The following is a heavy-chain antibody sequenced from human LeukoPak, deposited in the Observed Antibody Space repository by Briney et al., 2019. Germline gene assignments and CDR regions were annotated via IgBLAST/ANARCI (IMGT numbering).Heavy chain of an antibody. J-gene: IGHJ4*02. Sequence: ASVKVSCKASGYTFTSYGISWVRQAPGQGLEWMGWISAYNGNTNYAQKLQGRVTMTTDTSTSTAYMELRSLRSDDTAVYYCAGRTTVALPQDYWGQGTLVTVSS. CDR3: AGRTTVALPQDY. CDR2: ISAYNGNT. CDR1: GYTFTSYG. V-gene: IGHV1-18*01. D-gene: IGHD4-23*01.